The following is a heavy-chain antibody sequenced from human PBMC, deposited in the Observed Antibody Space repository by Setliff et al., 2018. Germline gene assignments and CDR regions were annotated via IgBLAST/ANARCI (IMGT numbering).Heavy chain of an antibody. V-gene: IGHV4-61*02. D-gene: IGHD3-10*01. Sequence: PSETLSLTCTVSGGSITSGSFYWSWILQPAGKKLEWIGRIHASGSPDYNPSLKSRASISLDASKNQFALKLTSVTAADTAVYYCARRDGSIIYREFFDYWGQGALVTVS. J-gene: IGHJ4*02. CDR3: ARRDGSIIYREFFDY. CDR2: IHASGSP. CDR1: GGSITSGSFY.